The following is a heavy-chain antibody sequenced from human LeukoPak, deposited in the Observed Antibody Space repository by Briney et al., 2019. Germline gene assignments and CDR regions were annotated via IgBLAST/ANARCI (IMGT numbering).Heavy chain of an antibody. J-gene: IGHJ4*02. D-gene: IGHD6-19*01. Sequence: SETLSLTGTVSGGSISSYYWSWIRQTPGQGLEWIGYIYYSGSTNYNPSLKSRVTISVDTSKNQFSLKLSFVTATDTAVYYCARERSSGREFDYWGQGTLVAVSS. CDR1: GGSISSYY. CDR3: ARERSSGREFDY. V-gene: IGHV4-59*01. CDR2: IYYSGST.